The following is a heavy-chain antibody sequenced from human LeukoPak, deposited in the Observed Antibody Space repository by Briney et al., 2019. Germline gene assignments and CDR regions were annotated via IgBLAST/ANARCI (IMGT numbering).Heavy chain of an antibody. D-gene: IGHD4-23*01. CDR3: ARGPVVTFYY. CDR2: MYYSGST. J-gene: IGHJ4*02. V-gene: IGHV4-30-4*07. CDR1: GGSISSGGYS. Sequence: KPSETLSLTCAVSGGSISSGGYSWSWIRQPPGKGLEWIGYMYYSGSTYYNPSLKSRVTISVDTSKNQFSLKLSSVTAADTAVYYCARGPVVTFYYWGQGTLVTVSS.